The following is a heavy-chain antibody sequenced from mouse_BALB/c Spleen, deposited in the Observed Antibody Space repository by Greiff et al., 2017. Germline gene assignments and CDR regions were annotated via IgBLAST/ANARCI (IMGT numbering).Heavy chain of an antibody. Sequence: EVNVVESGGGLVQPGGSRKLSCAASGFTFSDYGMAWVRQAPGKGPEWVAFISNLAYSIYYADTVTGRFTISRENAKNTLYLEMSSLRSEDTAMYYCAREGYDRVFDYWGQGTTLTVSS. CDR1: GFTFSDYG. V-gene: IGHV5-15*02. CDR3: AREGYDRVFDY. CDR2: ISNLAYSI. J-gene: IGHJ2*01. D-gene: IGHD2-2*01.